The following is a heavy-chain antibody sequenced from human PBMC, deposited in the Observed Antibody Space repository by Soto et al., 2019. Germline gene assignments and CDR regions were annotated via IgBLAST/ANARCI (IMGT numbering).Heavy chain of an antibody. J-gene: IGHJ5*02. D-gene: IGHD6-13*01. Sequence: ASVKVSCKASGGTFSSYAISWVRQAPGQGLEWMGGIIPIFGTANYAQKFQGRVTITADESTSTVYMELNSLSSEDTAIYYCARDNSRTFPAAPGDKKSDSSGWWFDPWGQGALVTVSS. V-gene: IGHV1-69*13. CDR3: ARDNSRTFPAAPGDKKSDSSGWWFDP. CDR2: IIPIFGTA. CDR1: GGTFSSYA.